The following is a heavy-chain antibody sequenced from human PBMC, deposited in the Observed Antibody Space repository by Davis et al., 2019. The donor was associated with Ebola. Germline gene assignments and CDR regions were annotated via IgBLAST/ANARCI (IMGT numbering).Heavy chain of an antibody. V-gene: IGHV4-4*02. Sequence: SETLSLTCAVSGDSISSSNWWRWVRQPPGKGLEWIGEISQSGSTNYNPSLKSRVTISVDTSKNQFSLKLSSVTAADTAVYYCARGSYDFWSGYYSWYYFDYWGQGTLVTVSS. CDR2: ISQSGST. J-gene: IGHJ4*02. CDR1: GDSISSSNW. D-gene: IGHD3-3*01. CDR3: ARGSYDFWSGYYSWYYFDY.